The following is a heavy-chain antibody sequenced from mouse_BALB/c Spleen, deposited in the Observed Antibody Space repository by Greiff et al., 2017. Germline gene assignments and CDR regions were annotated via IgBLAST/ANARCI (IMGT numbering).Heavy chain of an antibody. V-gene: IGHV14-4*02. J-gene: IGHJ3*01. D-gene: IGHD2-1*01. Sequence: VQLQQSGAELVKPGASVKLYCTASGFNIKDYYMHWVKQRPEQGLEWIGWIDPENGDTEYAPKFQGKATMTADTSSNTAYLQLSSLTSEDTAVYYCYGNYVAYWGQGTLVTVSA. CDR1: GFNIKDYY. CDR2: IDPENGDT. CDR3: YGNYVAY.